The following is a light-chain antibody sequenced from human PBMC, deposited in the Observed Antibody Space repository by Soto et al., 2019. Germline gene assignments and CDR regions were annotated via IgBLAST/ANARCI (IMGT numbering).Light chain of an antibody. CDR3: CSFAGSDTLN. V-gene: IGLV2-11*01. Sequence: QSALTQPRSVSGSPGQSVTISCTGTSSDVGAYNSVSWYQQHPGKAPKVMVYDVSKRPSGVPDRFSGSKSDNTAALTISGLQAEDEADYYCCSFAGSDTLNFGGGTKLTVL. CDR2: DVS. CDR1: SSDVGAYNS. J-gene: IGLJ2*01.